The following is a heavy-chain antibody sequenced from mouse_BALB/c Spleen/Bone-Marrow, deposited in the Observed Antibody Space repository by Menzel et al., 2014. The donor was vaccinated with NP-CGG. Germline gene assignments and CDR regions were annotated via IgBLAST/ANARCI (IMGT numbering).Heavy chain of an antibody. V-gene: IGHV5-17*02. CDR1: GFTFSSFG. Sequence: EVKVVESGGGLVQPGGSRKLSCAASGFTFSSFGMHWVRQAPEKGLEWVAYISSGSSTIYYADTVKGRFTISRDNPKNTLCLQMTSLRSEDTAMYYCARGGNYAWFAYWGQGTLVTVSA. CDR2: ISSGSSTI. J-gene: IGHJ3*01. D-gene: IGHD2-1*01. CDR3: ARGGNYAWFAY.